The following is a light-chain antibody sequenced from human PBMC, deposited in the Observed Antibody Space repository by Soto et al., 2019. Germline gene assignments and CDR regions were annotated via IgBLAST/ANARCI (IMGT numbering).Light chain of an antibody. CDR3: QQYGSSPLYT. V-gene: IGKV3-20*01. CDR1: QSVSSNY. J-gene: IGKJ2*01. CDR2: GAS. Sequence: EIVLTQSPGTLSLSPGERATLSCRASQSVSSNYLAWYQQKLGQAPRLLIYGASSRATGIPDRFSGSGSGTDFTLTISRLEPEDFAVYYCQQYGSSPLYTFGQGTKLEIK.